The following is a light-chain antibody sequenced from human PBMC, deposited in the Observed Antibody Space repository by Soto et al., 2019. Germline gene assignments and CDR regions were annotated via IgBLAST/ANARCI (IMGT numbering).Light chain of an antibody. Sequence: DIQMTQSPSSLSASVGDRVTITCRASQSISTYLNWYQQKLGKAPKLLISAASRLQGGVPSRFSGSGSGTDFTLTISSLQPEDFATDYCQQGSFTLTCGGGTKLEIK. V-gene: IGKV1-39*01. J-gene: IGKJ4*01. CDR3: QQGSFTLT. CDR2: AAS. CDR1: QSISTY.